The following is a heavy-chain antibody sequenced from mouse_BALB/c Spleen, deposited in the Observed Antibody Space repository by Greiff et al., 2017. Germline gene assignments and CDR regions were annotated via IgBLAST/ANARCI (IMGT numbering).Heavy chain of an antibody. CDR3: ARMGLRRGFAY. J-gene: IGHJ3*01. D-gene: IGHD2-4*01. V-gene: IGHV3-2*02. Sequence: EVKLQESGPGLVKPSQSLSLTCTVTGYSITSDYAWNWIRQFPGNKLEWMGYISYSGSTSYNPSLKSRISITRDTSKNQFFLQLNSVTTEDTATYYCARMGLRRGFAYWGQGTLVTVSA. CDR2: ISYSGST. CDR1: GYSITSDYA.